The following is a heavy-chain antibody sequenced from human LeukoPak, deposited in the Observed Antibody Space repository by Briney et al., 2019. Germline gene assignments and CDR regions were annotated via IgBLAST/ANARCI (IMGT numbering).Heavy chain of an antibody. CDR3: AKDMELRATYCSTTTCYTLDY. D-gene: IGHD2-2*02. Sequence: PGGSLRLSCAASGFSFSAYGMHWVRQAPGKGLEWVAFIRYDGSNEYYADSVKGRFTISRDKSKNTLSLQMNGLRVEDTAVYYCAKDMELRATYCSTTTCYTLDYWGQGTLVTVSS. CDR1: GFSFSAYG. J-gene: IGHJ4*02. CDR2: IRYDGSNE. V-gene: IGHV3-30*02.